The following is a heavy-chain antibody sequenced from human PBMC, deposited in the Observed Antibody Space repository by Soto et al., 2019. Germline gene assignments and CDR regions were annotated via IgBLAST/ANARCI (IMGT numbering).Heavy chain of an antibody. V-gene: IGHV4-31*03. J-gene: IGHJ4*02. D-gene: IGHD3-16*01. CDR2: ISYIGST. Sequence: QVQLQESGPGLVKPSQTLSLTCTVSGGSISSGGYYWSWIRQDPGKGLEWIGSISYIGSTYYNPSLKSRVTISADTSKNQFSPRLRCVTAADTALYCCARGVLHWGQGTLVPVSS. CDR3: ARGVLH. CDR1: GGSISSGGYY.